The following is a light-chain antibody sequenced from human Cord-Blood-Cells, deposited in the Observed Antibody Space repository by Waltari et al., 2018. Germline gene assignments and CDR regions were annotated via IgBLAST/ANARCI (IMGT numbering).Light chain of an antibody. CDR2: DVS. V-gene: IGLV2-14*01. CDR1: SRAAGGYNY. J-gene: IGLJ2*01. CDR3: SSYTSSSTVV. Sequence: QSALTQPASVSGSPGQSITISCTGTSRAAGGYNYVSWYQPHPGKAPKLMIYDVSNRPSGVSNRFSGSKSGNTASLTISGLQAEDEADYYCSSYTSSSTVVFGGGTKLTVL.